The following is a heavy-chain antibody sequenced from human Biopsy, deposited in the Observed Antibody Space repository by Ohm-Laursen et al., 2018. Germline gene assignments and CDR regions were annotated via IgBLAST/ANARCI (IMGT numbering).Heavy chain of an antibody. V-gene: IGHV1-2*02. D-gene: IGHD6-19*01. CDR3: ALQSVAQMKNFDY. J-gene: IGHJ4*02. CDR2: ISPKSGGT. Sequence: ASVKVSCKASGFSFTGYYIHSVRQAPGQGLEWMGWISPKSGGTNYAQKFQGNITMTKNTSMSTAYMEMSRLRSDDTAVYYCALQSVAQMKNFDYWGQGTLVTVSS. CDR1: GFSFTGYY.